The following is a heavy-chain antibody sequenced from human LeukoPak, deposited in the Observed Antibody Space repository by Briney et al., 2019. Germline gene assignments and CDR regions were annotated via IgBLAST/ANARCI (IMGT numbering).Heavy chain of an antibody. J-gene: IGHJ3*02. V-gene: IGHV3-23*01. CDR2: ISGSGGST. CDR3: AKVIYGLPGDAFDI. CDR1: GFTFDSYA. D-gene: IGHD2-2*02. Sequence: PGGSLTLSCAASGFTFDSYAMSLVRQAPGKGLEWVSVISGSGGSTYYADAVKGRFTISRDNPKNTLYLQMNSLRAEDTAVYYCAKVIYGLPGDAFDIWGQGTMVTVSS.